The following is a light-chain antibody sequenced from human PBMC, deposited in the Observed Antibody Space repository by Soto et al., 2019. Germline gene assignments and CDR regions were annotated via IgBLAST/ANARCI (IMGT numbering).Light chain of an antibody. CDR1: QSVGSR. Sequence: EIVRTQNPHTGVVSPGGGDNRACRASQSVGSRVAWYQQKFGQPPRLLIYETSTRANGIPARFSGSGSGTEFNLSIRSLQPGDVGIYSCQQYHTWPPITFGQGTRLEIK. CDR3: QQYHTWPPIT. V-gene: IGKV3-15*01. J-gene: IGKJ5*01. CDR2: ETS.